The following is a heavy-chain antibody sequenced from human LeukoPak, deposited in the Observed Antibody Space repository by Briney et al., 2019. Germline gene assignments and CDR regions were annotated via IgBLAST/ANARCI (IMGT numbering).Heavy chain of an antibody. CDR1: GFTFSDYY. J-gene: IGHJ4*02. CDR2: ISSGGTTV. V-gene: IGHV3-11*01. D-gene: IGHD3-3*01. CDR3: ARVHDFWSGYSPY. Sequence: GGSLRLSCAASGFTFSDYYMSWIRQAPGKGLEWVSYISSGGTTVYYADSMKGRFTISRDNAKNSLYLQMNSLRAEDTAVYYCARVHDFWSGYSPYWGQGTLVTVSS.